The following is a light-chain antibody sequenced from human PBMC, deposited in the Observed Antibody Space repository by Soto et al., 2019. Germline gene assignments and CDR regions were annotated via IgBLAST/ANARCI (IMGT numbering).Light chain of an antibody. CDR3: SSHTSGGSVI. J-gene: IGLJ2*01. Sequence: SVLTQPASVSGPPAQSITLSCTETTSHVGDYNYVSWYQQYPGKAPKPIIYHVSNRPSGVSNRFSGSKSGDTASLTISGLQAEDEADYYCSSHTSGGSVIFGGGT. CDR2: HVS. V-gene: IGLV2-14*01. CDR1: TSHVGDYNY.